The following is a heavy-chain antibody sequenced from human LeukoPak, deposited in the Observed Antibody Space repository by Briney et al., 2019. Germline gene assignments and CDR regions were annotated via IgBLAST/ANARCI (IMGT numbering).Heavy chain of an antibody. J-gene: IGHJ6*03. CDR3: ARLVGLVTDYYYMDV. V-gene: IGHV1-2*02. D-gene: IGHD4-23*01. Sequence: ASVKVSCKASGYTFTGYYMHWVRQAPGQGLEWMGWINPNSGGTNYAQKFQGRVTMTRDTSISTAYMELSRLRSDDTAVYYCARLVGLVTDYYYMDVWGKGTTVTVSS. CDR1: GYTFTGYY. CDR2: INPNSGGT.